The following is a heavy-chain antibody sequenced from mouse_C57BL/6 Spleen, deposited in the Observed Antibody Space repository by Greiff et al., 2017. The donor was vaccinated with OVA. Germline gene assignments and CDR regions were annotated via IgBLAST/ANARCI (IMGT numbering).Heavy chain of an antibody. CDR1: GYTFTSYW. CDR3: ARVYYGNYEYAMDY. D-gene: IGHD2-1*01. V-gene: IGHV1-72*01. CDR2: IDPNSGGT. J-gene: IGHJ4*01. Sequence: VQLKQPGAELVKPGASVKLSCKASGYTFTSYWMHWVKQRPGRGLEWIGRIDPNSGGTKYNEKFKSKATLTVDKPSSTAYMQLSSLTSEDSAVYYCARVYYGNYEYAMDYWGQGTSVTVSS.